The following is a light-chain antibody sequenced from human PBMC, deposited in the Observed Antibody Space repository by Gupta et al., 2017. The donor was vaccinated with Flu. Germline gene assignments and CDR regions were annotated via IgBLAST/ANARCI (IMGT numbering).Light chain of an antibody. CDR1: NIGAET. J-gene: IGLJ2*01. Sequence: GGGNIGAETEDWCHQKAAQTPALIMYDADGRPSWGPSRFFGANSGNTAALTISRGDDGEEADYYCQGWDTTTGHWLFGGGTMLTVV. V-gene: IGLV3-21*02. CDR3: QGWDTTTGHWL. CDR2: DAD.